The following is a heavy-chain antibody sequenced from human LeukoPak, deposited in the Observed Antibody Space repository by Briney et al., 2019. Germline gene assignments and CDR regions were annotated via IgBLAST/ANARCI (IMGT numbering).Heavy chain of an antibody. CDR3: AGHGSDWSFDL. CDR1: GGSISSYY. CDR2: VSYTGST. D-gene: IGHD6-19*01. Sequence: SETLSLTCTVSGGSISSYYWSWIRQPPGKGLEWIGYVSYTGSTNYNPSLKSQFTISVDTSKNQFSLKLSSVTAADTAVYYCAGHGSDWSFDLWGRGTLVTVSS. V-gene: IGHV4-59*08. J-gene: IGHJ2*01.